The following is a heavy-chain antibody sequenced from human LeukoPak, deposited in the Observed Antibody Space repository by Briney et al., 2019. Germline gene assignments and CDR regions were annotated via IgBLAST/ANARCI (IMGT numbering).Heavy chain of an antibody. D-gene: IGHD1-14*01. CDR2: IYHSGST. J-gene: IGHJ4*02. CDR1: GGSISSSNW. V-gene: IGHV4-4*02. CDR3: ASGGVGNRLGY. Sequence: SGTLSLTCAVSGGSISSSNWWSWVRQPPGKGLEWIGEIYHSGSTNYNPSLKSRVTISVDKSKNHFSLKVRFLTAADTAVYYCASGGVGNRLGYWGQGTLVTVSS.